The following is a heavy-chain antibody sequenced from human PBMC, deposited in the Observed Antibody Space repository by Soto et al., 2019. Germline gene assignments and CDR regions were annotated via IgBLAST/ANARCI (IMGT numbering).Heavy chain of an antibody. CDR1: GYTFTGYY. J-gene: IGHJ4*02. Sequence: ASVKVSCKASGYTFTGYYMHWVRQAPGQGLEWMGWINPNSGGTNYAQKFQGRVTMTRDTSISTAYMELSRLRSDDTAVYYCARGNPYMVRGVRAVLATFDYWGQGTLVTVS. CDR3: ARGNPYMVRGVRAVLATFDY. V-gene: IGHV1-2*02. CDR2: INPNSGGT. D-gene: IGHD3-10*01.